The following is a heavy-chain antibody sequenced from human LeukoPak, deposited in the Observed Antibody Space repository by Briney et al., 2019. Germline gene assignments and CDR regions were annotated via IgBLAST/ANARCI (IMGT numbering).Heavy chain of an antibody. CDR2: ISSSGSTI. V-gene: IGHV3-48*04. Sequence: PGGSLRLSCAASGFTFSSYAMSWVRQAPGKGLEWVSYISSSGSTIYYADSVKGRFTISRDNAKNSLYLQMNSLRAEDTAVYYCARDYYDSSGDYFDYWGQGTLVTVSS. CDR3: ARDYYDSSGDYFDY. CDR1: GFTFSSYA. D-gene: IGHD3-22*01. J-gene: IGHJ4*02.